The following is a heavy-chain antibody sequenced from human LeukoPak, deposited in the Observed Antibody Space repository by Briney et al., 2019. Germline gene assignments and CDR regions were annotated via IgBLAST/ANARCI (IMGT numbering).Heavy chain of an antibody. Sequence: SETLSLTCTVSGASISSYYYNWIRQTAGRGLEWIGRLYISGSTDYNPSLKSRAIISVVTSMNQFSLKLSSVTAADTGVYFCARDLSGSLYFDYWGQGVLLTVSS. CDR2: LYISGST. D-gene: IGHD3-10*01. CDR3: ARDLSGSLYFDY. CDR1: GASISSYY. J-gene: IGHJ4*02. V-gene: IGHV4-4*07.